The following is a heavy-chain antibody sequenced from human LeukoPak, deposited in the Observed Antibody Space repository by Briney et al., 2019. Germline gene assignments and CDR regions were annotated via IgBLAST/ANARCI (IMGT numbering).Heavy chain of an antibody. CDR1: GGTFSSYA. D-gene: IGHD6-13*01. CDR2: IIPIFGTA. CDR3: ARVRIAAAGTPHYFDY. Sequence: ASVKVSCKASGGTFSSYAISWVRQAPGQGLEWMGGIIPIFGTANYAQKFQGRVTITTDESTSTAYMELSSLRSEDTAVYYCARVRIAAAGTPHYFDYWGQGTLVTVSS. V-gene: IGHV1-69*05. J-gene: IGHJ4*02.